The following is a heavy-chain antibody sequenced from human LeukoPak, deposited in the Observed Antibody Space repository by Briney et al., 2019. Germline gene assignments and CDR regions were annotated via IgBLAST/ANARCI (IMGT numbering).Heavy chain of an antibody. CDR1: GYTFTNYA. J-gene: IGHJ6*02. V-gene: IGHV1-18*01. Sequence: ASVKVPCKAFGYTFTNYAITWVRQAPGQGLEWMGWISGNNGDREYASKVQGRLSLSTDPSTGTALMELRSLRSDDTAVYYCARERRGQTWNHGIDVWGQGTTVIVSS. CDR3: ARERRGQTWNHGIDV. D-gene: IGHD1-1*01. CDR2: ISGNNGDR.